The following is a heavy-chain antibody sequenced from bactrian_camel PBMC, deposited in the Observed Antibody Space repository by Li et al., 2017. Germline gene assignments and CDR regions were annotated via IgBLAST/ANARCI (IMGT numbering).Heavy chain of an antibody. J-gene: IGHJ4*01. Sequence: VQLVESGGGLVQPGGSLRLSCAASGFDFSDYAMSWVRQAPGKGLEWVSVINSGGSSTYYADSVKGRFTISRDNAKNTVYLQLNSLKTEDMAMYYCAKESYGLGVDWGQGTQVTVS. CDR3: AKESYGLGVD. D-gene: IGHD5*01. V-gene: IGHV3S40*01. CDR1: GFDFSDYA. CDR2: INSGGSST.